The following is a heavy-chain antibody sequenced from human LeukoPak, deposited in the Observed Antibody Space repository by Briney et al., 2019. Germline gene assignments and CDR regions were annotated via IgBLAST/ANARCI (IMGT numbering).Heavy chain of an antibody. CDR2: IRYDGSNK. Sequence: QPGGSLRLSCAASGFTLSSYGMHWVRQAPGKGLEWVAFIRYDGSNKYYADSVKGRFTISRDNSKNTLYLQMDSLRAEDTAVYYCAKDEPHVLLWFGELDPFDPWGQGTLVTVSS. CDR1: GFTLSSYG. J-gene: IGHJ5*02. D-gene: IGHD3-10*01. V-gene: IGHV3-30*02. CDR3: AKDEPHVLLWFGELDPFDP.